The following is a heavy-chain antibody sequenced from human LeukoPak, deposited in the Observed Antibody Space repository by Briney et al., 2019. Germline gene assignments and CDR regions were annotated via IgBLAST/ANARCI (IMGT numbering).Heavy chain of an antibody. D-gene: IGHD3-10*01. V-gene: IGHV3-23*01. CDR2: VSGSGDRT. J-gene: IGHJ4*02. Sequence: GGSLRLSCAASGFTFSNYAMSWVRQAPGKGLEWVSAVSGSGDRTYYAGSVKGRFTISRDNSKNIVYLRMNSLRAEDTAVYFCANSRGSGPGTLWGKGPLVTVPQ. CDR3: ANSRGSGPGTL. CDR1: GFTFSNYA.